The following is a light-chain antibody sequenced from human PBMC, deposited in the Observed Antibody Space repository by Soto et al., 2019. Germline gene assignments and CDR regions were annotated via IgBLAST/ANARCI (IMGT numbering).Light chain of an antibody. Sequence: QSVLTQPPSASGTPGQTVTISCSGSSSNIASYSVYWYQQLPGTAPKLLIYENNQRPSGAPDRFSGSKSDTSASLAIAGLRSGDEAYYYCAAWDDSQTILFGGGTKLTVL. CDR3: AAWDDSQTIL. V-gene: IGLV1-47*01. CDR1: SSNIASYS. CDR2: ENN. J-gene: IGLJ2*01.